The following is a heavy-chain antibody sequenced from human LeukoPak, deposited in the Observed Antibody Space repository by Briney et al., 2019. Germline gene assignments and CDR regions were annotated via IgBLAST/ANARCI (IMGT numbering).Heavy chain of an antibody. Sequence: GESLKISCKGSGYGFTSYWIGWVRPLPGKGLEWMGIIYPGDSDTRYSPSFQGQVTISADKSISTAYLQWSSLKASDTAMYYCARQGSSLYYYYYYMDVWGKGTTVTVSS. D-gene: IGHD6-6*01. CDR1: GYGFTSYW. CDR2: IYPGDSDT. J-gene: IGHJ6*03. V-gene: IGHV5-51*01. CDR3: ARQGSSLYYYYYYMDV.